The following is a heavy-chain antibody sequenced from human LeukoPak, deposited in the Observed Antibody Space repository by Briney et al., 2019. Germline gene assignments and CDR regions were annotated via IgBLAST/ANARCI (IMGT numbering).Heavy chain of an antibody. D-gene: IGHD2-21*01. Sequence: GGSLRLSRAASGFTFRTYGMHWVRQAPGKGLEWVTVISYDGSHKYYADSVKGRFTISRDNSKNTLYLQMNSLRAEDTALYYCAKDLEGHINGLDVWGQGTTVTVSS. CDR1: GFTFRTYG. CDR3: AKDLEGHINGLDV. J-gene: IGHJ6*02. CDR2: ISYDGSHK. V-gene: IGHV3-30*18.